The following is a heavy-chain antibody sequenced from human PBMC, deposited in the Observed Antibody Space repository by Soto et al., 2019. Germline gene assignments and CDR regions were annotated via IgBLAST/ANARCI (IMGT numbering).Heavy chain of an antibody. V-gene: IGHV1-18*01. CDR1: GYTFTSYG. CDR2: ISAYNGNT. J-gene: IGHJ4*02. Sequence: EASVKVSCKASGYTFTSYGISWVRQAPGQGLEWMGWISAYNGNTNYAQKLQGRATMTTDTSTSTAYMELRSLRSDDTAVYYCARDITPGGGSGRYEFDYWGQGTLVTVSS. D-gene: IGHD3-10*01. CDR3: ARDITPGGGSGRYEFDY.